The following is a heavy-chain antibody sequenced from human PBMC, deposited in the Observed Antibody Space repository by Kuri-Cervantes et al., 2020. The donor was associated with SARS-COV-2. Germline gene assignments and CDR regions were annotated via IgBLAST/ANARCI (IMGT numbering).Heavy chain of an antibody. CDR2: INHSGST. CDR3: ARDRPGALIFDY. D-gene: IGHD1-14*01. V-gene: IGHV4-34*01. Sequence: SETLSLTCAVYGGSFSGYYWSWIRQPSGKGLEWIGEINHSGSTNYNPSLKSRVTISVDTSKNQFSLKLSYVTAADTAVYYCARDRPGALIFDYWGQGTLVTVSS. J-gene: IGHJ4*02. CDR1: GGSFSGYY.